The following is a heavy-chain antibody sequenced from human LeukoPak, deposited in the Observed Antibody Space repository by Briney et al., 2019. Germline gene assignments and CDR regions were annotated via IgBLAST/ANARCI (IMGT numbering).Heavy chain of an antibody. Sequence: ASVKVSCKASGYTFTSYGISWVRQAPGQGLEWMGWISAYNGNTNYAQKLQGRVTMTTDTSTSTAYMELRSLRSDDTAVYYCARRLDSSGYYPLDYWGQGTLVTVSS. CDR3: ARRLDSSGYYPLDY. J-gene: IGHJ4*02. D-gene: IGHD3-22*01. CDR2: ISAYNGNT. CDR1: GYTFTSYG. V-gene: IGHV1-18*01.